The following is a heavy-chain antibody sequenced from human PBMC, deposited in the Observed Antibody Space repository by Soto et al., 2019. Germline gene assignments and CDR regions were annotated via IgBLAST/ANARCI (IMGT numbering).Heavy chain of an antibody. V-gene: IGHV3-53*01. CDR2: ISVKGTT. D-gene: IGHD5-18*01. J-gene: IGHJ6*02. Sequence: GGSLRLSCAASGLTVSSNYMSWVRQAPGKGLDCVSVISVKGTTSCADDVKGRVTVSRDNSKYTLYRQMNSRRVENTAVYYCALDPRGYSYDLFWSYSHLDVWGQGTTVTVSS. CDR1: GLTVSSNY. CDR3: ALDPRGYSYDLFWSYSHLDV.